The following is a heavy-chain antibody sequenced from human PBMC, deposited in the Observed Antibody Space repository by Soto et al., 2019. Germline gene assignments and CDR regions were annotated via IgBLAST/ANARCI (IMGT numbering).Heavy chain of an antibody. V-gene: IGHV1-24*01. Sequence: ASVNVSCKVSGYTLTELSMHWVRQAPGKGLEWMGGFDPEDGETIYAQRFQGRVTMTVDTSIDTAYMELSSLRSEDTAVYYCATVTGENYYYGLDVWGQGTTVTVSS. CDR2: FDPEDGET. D-gene: IGHD7-27*01. CDR3: ATVTGENYYYGLDV. J-gene: IGHJ6*02. CDR1: GYTLTELS.